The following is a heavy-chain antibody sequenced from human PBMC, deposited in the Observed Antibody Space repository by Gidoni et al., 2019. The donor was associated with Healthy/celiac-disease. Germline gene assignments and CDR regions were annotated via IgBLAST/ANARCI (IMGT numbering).Heavy chain of an antibody. D-gene: IGHD6-13*01. CDR1: GGSFSGYY. CDR2: INHSGST. V-gene: IGHV4-34*01. CDR3: ARGDGQLVRGYFQH. J-gene: IGHJ1*01. Sequence: QVQLQQWGAGLLKPSETLSLTCAVYGGSFSGYYWSWIRQPPGKGLEWIGEINHSGSTNYNPSLKSRVTISVDTSKNQFSLKLSSVTAADTAVYYCARGDGQLVRGYFQHWGQGTLVTVSS.